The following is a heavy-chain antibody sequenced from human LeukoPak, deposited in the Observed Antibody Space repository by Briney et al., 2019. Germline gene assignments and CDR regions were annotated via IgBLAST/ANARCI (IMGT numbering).Heavy chain of an antibody. D-gene: IGHD1-26*01. CDR3: AKGSLGNLVGATFDY. CDR1: GFTFSSYG. V-gene: IGHV3-23*01. CDR2: ISGSGGST. J-gene: IGHJ4*02. Sequence: GGTLRLSCAASGFTFSSYGMSWVRQAPGKGLEWVSAISGSGGSTYYADSVKGRFTISRDNSKNTLYLQMNSLRAEDTAVYYCAKGSLGNLVGATFDYWGQGTLVTVSS.